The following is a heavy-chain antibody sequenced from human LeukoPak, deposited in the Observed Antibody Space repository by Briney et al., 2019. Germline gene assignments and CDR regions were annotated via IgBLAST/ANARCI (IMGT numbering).Heavy chain of an antibody. V-gene: IGHV1-46*01. CDR1: GYIFTDYY. D-gene: IGHD4-23*01. CDR3: AREYTVVTFYYFDN. Sequence: ASVKVSCTASGYIFTDYYMHWVRQAPGQGLEWMGIMRPSGGSTTYAQKFQGRVTMTRDTSTSTVYMELSSLRSDDTAMYYCAREYTVVTFYYFDNWGQGTPVTVSS. CDR2: MRPSGGST. J-gene: IGHJ4*02.